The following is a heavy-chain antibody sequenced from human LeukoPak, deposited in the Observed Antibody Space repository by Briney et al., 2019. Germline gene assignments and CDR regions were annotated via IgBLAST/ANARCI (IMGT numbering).Heavy chain of an antibody. CDR3: ASGAVAGTVDY. CDR2: ICYSGST. V-gene: IGHV4-39*01. J-gene: IGHJ4*02. Sequence: SETPSLTCTVSGGSISSSTHYWGWIRQPPGRGLEWIASICYSGSTHYNPSLKSRVTMSVDTSKNQFSLKLSSVTAADTAVYYCASGAVAGTVDYWGQGTLVTVSS. CDR1: GGSISSSTHY. D-gene: IGHD6-19*01.